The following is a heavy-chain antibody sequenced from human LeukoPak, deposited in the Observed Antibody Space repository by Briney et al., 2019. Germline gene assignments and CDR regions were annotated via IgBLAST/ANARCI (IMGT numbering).Heavy chain of an antibody. CDR2: IYSGGST. Sequence: GGSLRLSCAASGFTVSSNYMSWVRQAPGKGLEWVSVIYSGGSTYYADSVKGRFTISGDNSKNTLYLQMNSLRAEDTAVYYCARDLMGDAFDIWGQGTMVTVSS. CDR1: GFTVSSNY. J-gene: IGHJ3*02. V-gene: IGHV3-66*02. CDR3: ARDLMGDAFDI.